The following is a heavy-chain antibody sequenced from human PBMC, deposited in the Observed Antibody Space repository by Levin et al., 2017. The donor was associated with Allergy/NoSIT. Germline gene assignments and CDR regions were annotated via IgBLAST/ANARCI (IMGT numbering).Heavy chain of an antibody. Sequence: GESLKISCAASGFTFSSYGMHWVRQAPGKGLEWVAVISYDGSNKYYADSVKGRFTISRDNSKNTLYLQMNSLRAEDTAVYYCAKIKALLRYFDWLPDYWGQGTRVTVSS. J-gene: IGHJ4*02. D-gene: IGHD3-9*01. CDR3: AKIKALLRYFDWLPDY. CDR2: ISYDGSNK. CDR1: GFTFSSYG. V-gene: IGHV3-30*18.